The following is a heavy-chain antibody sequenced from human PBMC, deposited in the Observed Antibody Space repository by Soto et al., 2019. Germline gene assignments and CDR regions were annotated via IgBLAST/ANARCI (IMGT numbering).Heavy chain of an antibody. V-gene: IGHV5-51*01. Sequence: PGESLKISCQGSGYSFTSYWIGWVRQMPGKGMKWMGIIYPGDSDTRYSPSFQGQVTISADKSISTAYLQWSSLKASDTAMYYCATTVGATKEYYYYGTDVWGQGTTVTVSS. CDR2: IYPGDSDT. CDR1: GYSFTSYW. D-gene: IGHD1-26*01. J-gene: IGHJ6*02. CDR3: ATTVGATKEYYYYGTDV.